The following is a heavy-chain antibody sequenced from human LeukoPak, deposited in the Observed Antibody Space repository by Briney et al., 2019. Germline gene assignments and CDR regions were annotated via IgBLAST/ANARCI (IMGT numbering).Heavy chain of an antibody. J-gene: IGHJ4*02. Sequence: GGSLRLSCAASGFTFSDYYMSWIRQAPGKGLEWVSYISSSSSCINYADSVKGRFSISRDNSKNTLYLQLNSLRVDDTAEYYCAKAHGGSYHSGIDWGQGTLVIVSS. D-gene: IGHD1-26*01. V-gene: IGHV3-11*05. CDR3: AKAHGGSYHSGID. CDR2: ISSSSSCI. CDR1: GFTFSDYY.